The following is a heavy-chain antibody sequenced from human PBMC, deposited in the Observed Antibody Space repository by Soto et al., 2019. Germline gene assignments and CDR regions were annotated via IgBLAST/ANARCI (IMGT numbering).Heavy chain of an antibody. J-gene: IGHJ4*02. CDR2: ISYDGSNK. CDR1: GFTFSSYG. V-gene: IGHV3-30*18. Sequence: QVQLVESGGGVVQPGRSLRLSCAASGFTFSSYGMHWVRQAPGKGLEWVAVISYDGSNKYYADSVKGRFTISRDNSKNTLYLQMNSLIAEDTAVYYCAKAKDIVVVVAATPGDYWGQGTLVTVSS. CDR3: AKAKDIVVVVAATPGDY. D-gene: IGHD2-15*01.